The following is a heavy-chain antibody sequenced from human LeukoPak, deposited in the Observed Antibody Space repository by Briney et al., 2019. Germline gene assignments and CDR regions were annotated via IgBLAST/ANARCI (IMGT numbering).Heavy chain of an antibody. Sequence: PSETLSLTCTVSGGSISGYYWGWIRQPPGKGLEYIGFIFYSGTTNYNPSLKSRVTISVDTSKNQFSLKLRSVTAADTAVYYCARVITRVGRLYYFDYWGQGTLVTVSS. J-gene: IGHJ4*02. CDR3: ARVITRVGRLYYFDY. CDR2: IFYSGTT. CDR1: GGSISGYY. V-gene: IGHV4-59*01.